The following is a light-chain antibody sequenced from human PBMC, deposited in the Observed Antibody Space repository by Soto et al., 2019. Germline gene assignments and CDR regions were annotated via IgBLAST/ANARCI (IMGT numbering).Light chain of an antibody. Sequence: DIQMTQSPSSLSASVGDRVTITCRASQGISNYLAWSQQKPGKAPKSLIYDASSLRSGVPSKFSGSGFGTEFTLTISILQPDDFATYYCQQYSTYPITFGQGTRLEIK. CDR3: QQYSTYPIT. V-gene: IGKV1-16*02. CDR1: QGISNY. CDR2: DAS. J-gene: IGKJ5*01.